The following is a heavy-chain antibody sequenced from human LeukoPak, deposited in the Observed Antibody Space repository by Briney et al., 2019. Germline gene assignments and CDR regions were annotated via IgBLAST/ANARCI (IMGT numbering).Heavy chain of an antibody. V-gene: IGHV4-39*01. J-gene: IGHJ5*02. D-gene: IGHD6-13*01. Sequence: SETLSLTCTVSGGSISSSSDYWGWIRQAPGKGLEWIGSIYYHENTYYNSSLKSRVTISVDTSKNQFSLKLNSVTAADTAVYYCARHNADSDSWYWFDPWGQGNLVTVSS. CDR2: IYYHENT. CDR1: GGSISSSSDY. CDR3: ARHNADSDSWYWFDP.